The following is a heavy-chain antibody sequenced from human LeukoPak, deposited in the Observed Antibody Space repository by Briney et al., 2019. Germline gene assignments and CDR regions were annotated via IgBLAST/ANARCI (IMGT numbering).Heavy chain of an antibody. D-gene: IGHD3-22*01. CDR3: AREEGSGYYYMAWIDY. CDR1: GYTFTSYG. Sequence: ASVKVSCKASGYTFTSYGISWVRQAPGQGLEWMGWISAYNGNTNYAQKLQGRVTMTTDTSTSTAYMELRSLRSDDTAVYYCAREEGSGYYYMAWIDYWGQGTLVTVSS. CDR2: ISAYNGNT. J-gene: IGHJ4*02. V-gene: IGHV1-18*01.